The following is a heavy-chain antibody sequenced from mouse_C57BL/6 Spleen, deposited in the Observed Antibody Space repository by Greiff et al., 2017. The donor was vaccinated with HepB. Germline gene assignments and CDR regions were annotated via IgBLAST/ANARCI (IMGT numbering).Heavy chain of an antibody. CDR2: ISSGGSYT. CDR1: GFTFSSYG. Sequence: EVHLVESGGDLVKPGGSLKLSCAASGFTFSSYGMSWVRQTPDKRLEWVATISSGGSYTYYPDSVKGRFTISRDNAKNTLYLQMSSLKSEDTAMYYCARHPDGDYYAMDYWGQGTSVTVSS. CDR3: ARHPDGDYYAMDY. J-gene: IGHJ4*01. V-gene: IGHV5-6*01.